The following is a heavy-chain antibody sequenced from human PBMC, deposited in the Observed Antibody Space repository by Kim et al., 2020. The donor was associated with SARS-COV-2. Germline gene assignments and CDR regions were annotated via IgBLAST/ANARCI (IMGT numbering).Heavy chain of an antibody. CDR1: GFAFNGYS. D-gene: IGHD3-22*01. V-gene: IGHV3-21*01. CDR2: IGTDIIYV. J-gene: IGHJ4*02. Sequence: GGSLRLSCAASGFAFNGYSMNWVRQAPGKGLEWVASIGTDIIYVYYADSVQGRFTISRDNAQNSVFLQMNRLRAEDTAVYYCARLAGDSRAYYWDSWGQGTLVTVSS. CDR3: ARLAGDSRAYYWDS.